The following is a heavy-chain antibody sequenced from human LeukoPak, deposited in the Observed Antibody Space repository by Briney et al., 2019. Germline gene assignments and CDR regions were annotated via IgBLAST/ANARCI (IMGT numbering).Heavy chain of an antibody. CDR3: ARKYYDFWSGYRRRDYYFDY. CDR1: GYTFTGYY. V-gene: IGHV1-2*02. D-gene: IGHD3-3*01. Sequence: ASVKLSCKASGYTFTGYYIHWVRQAPGQGLEGMGWINPNSGGTKYAQKFQGRVTMTRDTSISTTYMELSRLRSDDTAVYYCARKYYDFWSGYRRRDYYFDYWGQGTLVTVSS. CDR2: INPNSGGT. J-gene: IGHJ4*02.